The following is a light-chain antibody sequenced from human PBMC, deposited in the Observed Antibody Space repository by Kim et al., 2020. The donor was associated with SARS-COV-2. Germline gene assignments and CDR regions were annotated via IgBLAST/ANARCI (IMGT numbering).Light chain of an antibody. V-gene: IGKV3-15*01. CDR2: GAS. CDR3: HQYNNWPLIT. CDR1: QSVSSN. J-gene: IGKJ5*01. Sequence: SPGESATLSCRASQSVSSNFAWYQQKPGQVPRLLIYGASTRTTGIPARFSGSGSGTEFTLTISSLQSEDFAVYYCHQYNNWPLITFGQGTRLEIK.